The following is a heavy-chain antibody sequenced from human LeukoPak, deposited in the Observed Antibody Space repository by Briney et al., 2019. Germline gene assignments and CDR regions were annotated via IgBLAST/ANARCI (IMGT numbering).Heavy chain of an antibody. J-gene: IGHJ5*02. CDR3: ARGPRGYDSSGGP. Sequence: GGSLRLSCAASGSTFSSYAMSWVRQVPGKGLEWLANIKQDGSEKYYVDSVKGRFTISRDNAENSLYLQMNSLRAEDTAVYYCARGPRGYDSSGGPWGQGTLVTVSS. CDR2: IKQDGSEK. CDR1: GSTFSSYA. V-gene: IGHV3-7*01. D-gene: IGHD3-22*01.